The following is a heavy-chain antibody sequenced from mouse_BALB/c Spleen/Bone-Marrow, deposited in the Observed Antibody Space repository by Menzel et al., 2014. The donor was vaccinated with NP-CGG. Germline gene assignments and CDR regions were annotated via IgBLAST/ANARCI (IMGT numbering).Heavy chain of an antibody. CDR1: GFNIKDTY. Sequence: EVQLQQSGAELVKPGASVQLSCTASGFNIKDTYIRWVNQRPEQGLEWIGRIDPANGFAKYDPKFQGKATITADTSSNTAYLHLSSLTSEDTAVYYCARAYYGNYPYVMDYWGQGTSVTVSS. J-gene: IGHJ4*01. V-gene: IGHV14-3*02. CDR2: IDPANGFA. D-gene: IGHD2-10*01. CDR3: ARAYYGNYPYVMDY.